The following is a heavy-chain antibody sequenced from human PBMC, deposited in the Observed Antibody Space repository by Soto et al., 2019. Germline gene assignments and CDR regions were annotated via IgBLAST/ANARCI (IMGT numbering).Heavy chain of an antibody. D-gene: IGHD2-2*01. CDR2: IYYSGST. V-gene: IGHV4-39*01. CDR3: ARQGLNYYQLISNDAFDI. J-gene: IGHJ3*02. CDR1: GGAISSSSYY. Sequence: PSETLSLTCTVSGGAISSSSYYLGWIRQPPGKGLEWIGGIYYSGSTYYNPSLKSRVAISVDTSKNQFSLKLSSVTAADTAVYYCARQGLNYYQLISNDAFDIWGQGTMITVSS.